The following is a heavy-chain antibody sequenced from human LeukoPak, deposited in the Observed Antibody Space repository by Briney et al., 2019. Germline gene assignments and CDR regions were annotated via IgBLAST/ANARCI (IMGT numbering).Heavy chain of an antibody. D-gene: IGHD2-15*01. J-gene: IGHJ4*01. V-gene: IGHV3-74*01. Sequence: PGGSLRLSCAASGFTFSSYWMHWVRQAPGKGLVWLSRINGDGTSTNYADSVKGRFTISRDNAENTLYLQMNSLRAEDSAVYYCARVSDYCGGGSCLRYWGHGTLVTVSS. CDR2: INGDGTST. CDR3: ARVSDYCGGGSCLRY. CDR1: GFTFSSYW.